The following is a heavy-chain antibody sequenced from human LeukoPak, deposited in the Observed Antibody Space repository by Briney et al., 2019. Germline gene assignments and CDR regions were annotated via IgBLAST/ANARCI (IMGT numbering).Heavy chain of an antibody. V-gene: IGHV1-69*05. D-gene: IGHD4-11*01. CDR1: GGTFNTYV. CDR2: IIPSFGTA. CDR3: ARPMTTVTTGLDY. Sequence: ASVKLSCTASGGTFNTYVINWVRQAPGQGLEWMGRIIPSFGTANYAQNSPGRVTITTDESTTTTYIDLSYLRSEDTAVYFCARPMTTVTTGLDYWGQGTLVTVSS. J-gene: IGHJ4*02.